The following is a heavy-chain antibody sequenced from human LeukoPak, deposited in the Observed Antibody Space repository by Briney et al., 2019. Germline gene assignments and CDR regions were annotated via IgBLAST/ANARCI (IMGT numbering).Heavy chain of an antibody. J-gene: IGHJ5*02. CDR1: GYTFTSYA. V-gene: IGHV1-3*01. D-gene: IGHD3-22*01. CDR3: AYTDSSGYHYAWFDP. CDR2: INAGNGNT. Sequence: WASVTVSCTASGYTFTSYAMHWVRQAPGQRLEWMGWINAGNGNTRYSQKFQGRVTITRDTSASTAYMELSSLRSGDTAVYYCAYTDSSGYHYAWFDPWGQGTLVTVSS.